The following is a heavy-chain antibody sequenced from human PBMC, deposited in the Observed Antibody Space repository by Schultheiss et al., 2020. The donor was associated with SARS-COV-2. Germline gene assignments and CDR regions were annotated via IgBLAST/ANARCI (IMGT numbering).Heavy chain of an antibody. J-gene: IGHJ4*02. Sequence: SVKASCKASGYTFTSYGISWVRQAPGQGLEWMGGIIPIFGTANYAQKFQGRVTITADESTSTAYMELSSLRSEDTAVYYCARRRRDPDGYNENWGQGTLFTVSS. D-gene: IGHD5-24*01. V-gene: IGHV1-69*13. CDR3: ARRRRDPDGYNEN. CDR2: IIPIFGTA. CDR1: GYTFTSYG.